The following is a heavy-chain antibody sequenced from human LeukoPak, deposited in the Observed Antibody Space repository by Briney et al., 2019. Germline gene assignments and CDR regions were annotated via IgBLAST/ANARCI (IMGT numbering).Heavy chain of an antibody. D-gene: IGHD1-14*01. J-gene: IGHJ4*02. V-gene: IGHV3-33*06. Sequence: GGSLRLSCAASGFTFSSYGMHWVRQAPGKGLEWVAVIWYDGSNKYYADSVKGRFTISRDSSKNTLYLQMNSLRAEDTAVYYCAKVRTGNRPYFDYWGQGTLVTVSS. CDR2: IWYDGSNK. CDR3: AKVRTGNRPYFDY. CDR1: GFTFSSYG.